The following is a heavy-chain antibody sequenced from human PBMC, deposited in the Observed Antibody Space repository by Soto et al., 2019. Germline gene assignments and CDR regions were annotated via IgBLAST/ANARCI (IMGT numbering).Heavy chain of an antibody. CDR2: IYPGDSDT. J-gene: IGHJ6*02. D-gene: IGHD3-10*01. CDR1: GYSFTIYW. Sequence: GESLKISCTGSGYSFTIYWIGWVRQMPGKGLECMGIIYPGDSDTRYSPSFQGQVTISADKSIRTAYLQWSSLKASDTAMYYCARQSITMVRGVINDYYVMDVWGQGTTVTVSS. V-gene: IGHV5-51*01. CDR3: ARQSITMVRGVINDYYVMDV.